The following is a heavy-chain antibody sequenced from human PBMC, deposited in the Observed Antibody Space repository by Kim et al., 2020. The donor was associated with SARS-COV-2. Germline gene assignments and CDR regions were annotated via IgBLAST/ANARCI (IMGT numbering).Heavy chain of an antibody. D-gene: IGHD3-10*01. V-gene: IGHV3-23*01. CDR3: AKDAEFNYYGSGSLDY. CDR1: GFTFSSYA. J-gene: IGHJ4*02. Sequence: GGSLRLSCAASGFTFSSYAMSWVRQAPGKGLEWVSAISGSGGSTYYADSVKGRFTISRDNSKNTLYLQMNSLRAEDTAVYYCAKDAEFNYYGSGSLDYWGQGTLVTVSS. CDR2: ISGSGGST.